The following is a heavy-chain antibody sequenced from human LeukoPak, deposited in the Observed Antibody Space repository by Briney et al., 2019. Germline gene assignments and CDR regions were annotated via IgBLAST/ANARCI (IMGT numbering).Heavy chain of an antibody. V-gene: IGHV3-7*01. J-gene: IGHJ4*02. Sequence: GGSLRLSCAASGFTFSSYWMSWVRQAPGKGLEWVANIKQDGSEKYYVDSVKGRFTISRDNAKNTLYLQMNSLRAEDTAMYFCAKGPNYFDSWGQGTLVTVSS. CDR1: GFTFSSYW. CDR2: IKQDGSEK. CDR3: AKGPNYFDS.